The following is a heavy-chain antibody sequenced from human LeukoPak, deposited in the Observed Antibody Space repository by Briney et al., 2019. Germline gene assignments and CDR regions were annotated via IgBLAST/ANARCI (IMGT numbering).Heavy chain of an antibody. V-gene: IGHV1-69*05. D-gene: IGHD2-2*01. CDR1: GGTFSSYA. CDR2: IIPIFGTA. Sequence: SVKVSCKASGGTFSSYAISWVRQAPGRGLEWMGGIIPIFGTANYAQKFQGRVTITTDESTSTAYMELSSLRSEDTAVYYCARAAPAAINWFDPWGQGTLVTVSS. CDR3: ARAAPAAINWFDP. J-gene: IGHJ5*02.